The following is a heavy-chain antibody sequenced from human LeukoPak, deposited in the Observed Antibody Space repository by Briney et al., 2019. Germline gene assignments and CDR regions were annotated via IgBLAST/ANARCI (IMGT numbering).Heavy chain of an antibody. CDR3: ARSLSSGWLDD. Sequence: ASLKVSCKASGYTFTGYYMHWVRQAPGQGLEWMGWINPNSGGTNYAQNFQGRVTMTRDTSITTAYMELSSLRSDDTAVYYCARSLSSGWLDDWGREPWSPSPQ. V-gene: IGHV1-2*02. D-gene: IGHD6-19*01. CDR2: INPNSGGT. CDR1: GYTFTGYY. J-gene: IGHJ4*02.